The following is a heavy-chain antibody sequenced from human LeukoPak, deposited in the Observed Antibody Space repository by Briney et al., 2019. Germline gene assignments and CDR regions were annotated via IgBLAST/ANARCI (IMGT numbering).Heavy chain of an antibody. J-gene: IGHJ4*02. CDR3: AKGYTYGSD. D-gene: IGHD5-18*01. Sequence: GGSLRLSCAASGFTFTNYAMNWVRQAPGKGLHWVSTISGRGDYTYYADSVEGRFTISRDNSKNTLYLQMNSLRAEDTAVYYCAKGYTYGSDWGQGTLVTVSS. CDR1: GFTFTNYA. V-gene: IGHV3-23*01. CDR2: ISGRGDYT.